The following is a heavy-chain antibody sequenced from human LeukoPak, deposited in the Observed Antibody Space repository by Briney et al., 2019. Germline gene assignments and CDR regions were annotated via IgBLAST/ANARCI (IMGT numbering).Heavy chain of an antibody. CDR2: INPNSGGT. D-gene: IGHD3-3*01. CDR3: ARAAPYSIFGVVYPYYYYMDV. V-gene: IGHV1-2*06. Sequence: ASVKVSCKASGYTFTGYYMHWVRQAPGQGLEWMGRINPNSGGTNYAQKLQGRVTMTRDTSISTAYMELSRLRSDDTAVYYCARAAPYSIFGVVYPYYYYMDVWGKGTTVTVSS. CDR1: GYTFTGYY. J-gene: IGHJ6*03.